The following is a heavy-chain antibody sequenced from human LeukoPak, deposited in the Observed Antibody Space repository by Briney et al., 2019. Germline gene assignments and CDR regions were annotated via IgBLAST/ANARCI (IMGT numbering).Heavy chain of an antibody. D-gene: IGHD3-10*01. J-gene: IGHJ3*02. Sequence: PSETLSLTCTVSGGSISSYYWSWIRQPPGKGLEWIGYIYYSGSTNYNPSLKSRVTISVDTSKNQFSLKLSSVTAADTAVYYCARGGGSGSSYSSDNAFDIWGQGTMVTVSS. V-gene: IGHV4-59*01. CDR1: GGSISSYY. CDR2: IYYSGST. CDR3: ARGGGSGSSYSSDNAFDI.